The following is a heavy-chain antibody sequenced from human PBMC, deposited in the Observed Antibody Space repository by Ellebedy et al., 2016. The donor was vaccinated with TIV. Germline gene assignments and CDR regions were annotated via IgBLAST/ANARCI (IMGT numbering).Heavy chain of an antibody. J-gene: IGHJ4*02. Sequence: AASVKVSCKASGYTFTNYAINWVRQAPGQGLEWMGWIDTNTGRPAYAQGFTGRFVFSLDTSVSTSYLQIISLKSEDTAVYYCVRDHYGGKDLLDYWGQGTQVTVSS. V-gene: IGHV7-4-1*02. CDR3: VRDHYGGKDLLDY. CDR1: GYTFTNYA. D-gene: IGHD4-23*01. CDR2: IDTNTGRP.